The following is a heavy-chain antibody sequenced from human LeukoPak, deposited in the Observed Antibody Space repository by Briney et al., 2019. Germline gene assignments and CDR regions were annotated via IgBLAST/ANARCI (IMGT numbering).Heavy chain of an antibody. Sequence: PSETLSLTCAVYGGSFSGYYWSWIRQPPGKGLEWIGYMYYNGSPNYNPSLKSRVTISVDRSKKQFSLKLTSVTAADTAVYYCAGQTIAARHRGYYFDYWGQGTLVTVSS. V-gene: IGHV4-59*03. CDR2: MYYNGSP. D-gene: IGHD6-6*01. J-gene: IGHJ4*02. CDR3: AGQTIAARHRGYYFDY. CDR1: GGSFSGYY.